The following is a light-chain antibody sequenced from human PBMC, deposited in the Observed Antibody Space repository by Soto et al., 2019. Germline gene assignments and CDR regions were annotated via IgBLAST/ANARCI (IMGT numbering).Light chain of an antibody. Sequence: IGLTQSPATLSLSPGERATLSCRASQSVSSYLAWYQQKPGQAPRLLIYDASNRATGIPARFSGSGSGTDFTLAISSLEPEDFAVYYCQQRSNWPPLFGQGTRLEIK. CDR3: QQRSNWPPL. CDR1: QSVSSY. CDR2: DAS. V-gene: IGKV3-11*01. J-gene: IGKJ5*01.